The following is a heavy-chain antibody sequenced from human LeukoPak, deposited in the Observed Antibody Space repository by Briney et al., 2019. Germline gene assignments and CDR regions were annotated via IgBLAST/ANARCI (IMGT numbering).Heavy chain of an antibody. CDR2: IRYDGSNK. CDR1: GFTFSSYG. D-gene: IGHD3-3*01. V-gene: IGHV3-30*02. J-gene: IGHJ5*02. Sequence: PGGSLRLSCAASGFTFSSYGMHWVRQAPGKGLEWVAFIRYDGSNKYYADSVKGRFTISRDNSKNTLYLQMNSLRAEDTAVYYCAKDQTTIFGVVNVRWFDPWGQGTLVTVSS. CDR3: AKDQTTIFGVVNVRWFDP.